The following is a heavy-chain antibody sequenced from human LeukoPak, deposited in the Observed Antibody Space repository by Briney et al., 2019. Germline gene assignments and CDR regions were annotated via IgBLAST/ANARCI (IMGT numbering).Heavy chain of an antibody. D-gene: IGHD3-9*01. Sequence: GASVEVSCKASGYTFTSYGISWVRQAPGQGLEWMGWISAYNGNTNYAQKLQGRVTMTTDTSTSTAYMELRSLRSDDTAVYYCARERLHYDILTGYALDPDYWGQGTLVTVSS. CDR3: ARERLHYDILTGYALDPDY. J-gene: IGHJ4*02. V-gene: IGHV1-18*01. CDR1: GYTFTSYG. CDR2: ISAYNGNT.